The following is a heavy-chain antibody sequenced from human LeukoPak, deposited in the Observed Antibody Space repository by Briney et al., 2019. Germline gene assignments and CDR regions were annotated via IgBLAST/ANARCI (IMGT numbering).Heavy chain of an antibody. CDR3: TRLLDNDSSGYPDTFDM. J-gene: IGHJ3*02. D-gene: IGHD3-22*01. V-gene: IGHV4-59*11. CDR1: GGSISSHY. Sequence: SETLSLTCTVSGGSISSHYWSWIRQPPGKGLEWIGYFYYSGSTNYNPFLQSRVTISVDTSKNHFSLKLTSVTAADTAVYYCTRLLDNDSSGYPDTFDMWGQGTMVTVSS. CDR2: FYYSGST.